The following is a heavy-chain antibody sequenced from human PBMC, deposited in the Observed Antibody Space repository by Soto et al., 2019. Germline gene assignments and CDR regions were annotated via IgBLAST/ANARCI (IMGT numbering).Heavy chain of an antibody. D-gene: IGHD2-15*01. CDR2: IYYSGST. V-gene: IGHV4-31*03. J-gene: IGHJ5*02. Sequence: SETLSLTCTVSGGSISSGCYYWSWIRQHPGKGLEWIGYIYYSGSTYYNPSLKSRVTISVDTSKNQFSLKLSSVTAADTAVYYCAREPDRVAATRWFDPWGQGTLVTVSS. CDR1: GGSISSGCYY. CDR3: AREPDRVAATRWFDP.